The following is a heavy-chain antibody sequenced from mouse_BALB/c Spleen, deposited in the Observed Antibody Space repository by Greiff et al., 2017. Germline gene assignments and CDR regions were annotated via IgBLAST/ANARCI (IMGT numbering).Heavy chain of an antibody. D-gene: IGHD2-4*01. V-gene: IGHV1-69*01. CDR3: AGGAMITTWGYAMDY. CDR1: GYTFTDYW. Sequence: VQLQQSGAELVMPGASVKMSCKASGYTFTDYWMHWVKQRPGQGLEWIGAIDTSDSYTSYNQKFKGKATLTVDESSSTAYMQLSSLTSEDSAVYYGAGGAMITTWGYAMDYWGQGTSVTVSS. CDR2: IDTSDSYT. J-gene: IGHJ4*01.